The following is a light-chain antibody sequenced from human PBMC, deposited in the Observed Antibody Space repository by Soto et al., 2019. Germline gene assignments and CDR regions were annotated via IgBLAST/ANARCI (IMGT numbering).Light chain of an antibody. Sequence: SYELTQPPSVSVAPGQTATISCGENNIDSRTVHWYQQKPGQAPLLVVYDNSFRPSGIPNRFSGSKFGNTASLTISGLQAEDEADYYCCSYAGAFIYVFGSGTKLTVL. V-gene: IGLV3-21*02. CDR1: NIDSRT. CDR2: DNS. CDR3: CSYAGAFIYV. J-gene: IGLJ1*01.